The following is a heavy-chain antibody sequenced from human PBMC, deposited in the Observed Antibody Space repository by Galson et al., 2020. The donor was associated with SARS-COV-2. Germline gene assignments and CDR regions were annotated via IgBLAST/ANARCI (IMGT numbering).Heavy chain of an antibody. CDR2: ISSNGGST. CDR1: GFPFSSYA. Sequence: GESLKISCAASGFPFSSYAMHWVRQAPGKGLEYVSAISSNGGSTYYAHSVKGRFTISRDNSKNTLYLQMGSLRAEDMAVYYCARGRSLNGPFDSSGYYYFMGYFDYWGQGTLVTVSS. CDR3: ARGRSLNGPFDSSGYYYFMGYFDY. J-gene: IGHJ4*02. V-gene: IGHV3-64*01. D-gene: IGHD3-22*01.